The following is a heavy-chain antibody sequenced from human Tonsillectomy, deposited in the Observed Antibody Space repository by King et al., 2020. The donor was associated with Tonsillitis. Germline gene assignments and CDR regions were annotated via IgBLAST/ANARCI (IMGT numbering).Heavy chain of an antibody. Sequence: DVQLVESGGGLIQPGGSLRLSCAASGFTVSSNYMSWVRQAPGKGLEWVSVIYSGGTTYYADSVRGRFTISRDNSKNTLHLQMNSLRAEDTAVYYCARGAGTTFFYYYYGMDVWGQGTTVTVSS. J-gene: IGHJ6*02. D-gene: IGHD1-7*01. CDR1: GFTVSSNY. CDR3: ARGAGTTFFYYYYGMDV. CDR2: IYSGGTT. V-gene: IGHV3-53*01.